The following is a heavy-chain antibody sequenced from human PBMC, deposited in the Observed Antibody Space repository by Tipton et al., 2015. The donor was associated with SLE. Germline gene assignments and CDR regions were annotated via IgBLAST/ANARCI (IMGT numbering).Heavy chain of an antibody. D-gene: IGHD2-8*01. CDR2: LYTSGGT. CDR1: GGSISSSSYS. V-gene: IGHV4-39*07. Sequence: TLSLTCTVSGGSISSSSYSCGCIRRPPGKGLEWIGRLYTSGGTNYNPSLKSRVTISVDTSKNQFSLKLSSVTAADTAVYYCARVVEDIGLEGAFDIWGQGTMVTVSS. J-gene: IGHJ3*02. CDR3: ARVVEDIGLEGAFDI.